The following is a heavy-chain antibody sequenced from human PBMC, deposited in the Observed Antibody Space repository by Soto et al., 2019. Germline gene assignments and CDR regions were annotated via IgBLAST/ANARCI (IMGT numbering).Heavy chain of an antibody. D-gene: IGHD3-10*02. V-gene: IGHV3-48*01. CDR1: GFAFSSFS. J-gene: IGHJ4*02. Sequence: PGGSLRLSCAASGFAFSSFSMNWVRQAPGKGLEWISYIRDGQDSYADSVKGRFTISRDNAKSSLFLQMNSLSAEDTAIYYCVKXXXKXXXXXXXXXXXXXXXXXXXKXSSLSAEDNAIYYCVREENWSFDSWGLGTLVTVSS. CDR3: VKXXXKXXXXXXXXXXXXXXXXXXXKXSSLSAEDNAIYYCVREENWSFDS. CDR2: IRDGQD.